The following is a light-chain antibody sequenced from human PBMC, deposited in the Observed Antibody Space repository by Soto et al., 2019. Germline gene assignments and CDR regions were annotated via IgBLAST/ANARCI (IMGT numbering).Light chain of an antibody. CDR3: QQRSNGPAFP. CDR2: DAD. CDR1: QSVSSH. V-gene: IGKV3-11*02. Sequence: EVVLTQSPATLSLSPGERATLSCRASQSVSSHLAWYQQRPGEAPRLLIYDADSRPGGIPGRFSGSGSGSDFTLTSSSRGPEDFAVYYCQQRSNGPAFPSGQGTRLDIK. J-gene: IGKJ2*01.